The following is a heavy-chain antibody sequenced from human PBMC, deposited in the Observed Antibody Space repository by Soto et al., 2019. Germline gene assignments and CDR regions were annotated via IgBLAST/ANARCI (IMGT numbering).Heavy chain of an antibody. V-gene: IGHV1-2*04. J-gene: IGHJ6*02. CDR2: INPNSGGT. Sequence: GASVKVSCTASGYTFTGYYMHWVRQAPGQGLEWMGWINPNSGGTNYAQKFQGWVTMTRDTSISTAYMELSRLRSDDTAVYYCARDLAASNAYYDILTGPIPLYYGMDVWGQGTTVTVSS. CDR1: GYTFTGYY. D-gene: IGHD3-9*01. CDR3: ARDLAASNAYYDILTGPIPLYYGMDV.